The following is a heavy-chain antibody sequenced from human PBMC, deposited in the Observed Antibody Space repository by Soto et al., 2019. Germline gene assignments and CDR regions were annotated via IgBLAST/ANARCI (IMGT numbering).Heavy chain of an antibody. CDR2: ISWNSETI. J-gene: IGHJ4*02. V-gene: IGHV3-9*01. Sequence: GGSLSLSCAASGFTVDDYAMHWVRQAPGKGLEWVSGISWNSETIDYADSVKGRFTISRDNAKSSLFLQMNSLRAEDTAVYYCAKDGYTHGQPDYWGQGTLVTVSS. D-gene: IGHD5-18*01. CDR1: GFTVDDYA. CDR3: AKDGYTHGQPDY.